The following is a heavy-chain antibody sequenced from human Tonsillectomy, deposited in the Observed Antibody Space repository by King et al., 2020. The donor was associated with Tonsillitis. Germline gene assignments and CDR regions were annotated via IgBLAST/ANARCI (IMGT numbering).Heavy chain of an antibody. CDR1: GFTFDDYA. CDR3: AKDSARYCSGDSCDGFDT. D-gene: IGHD2-15*01. J-gene: IGHJ4*02. Sequence: VQLVESGGVVVQPGGSLRLSCAASGFTFDDYAIHWVRQPPGKGLEWVSLVTWDGGTTYYADSVKGRFTISRDNNTNSLYLQMNSLRAEDTALYYCAKDSARYCSGDSCDGFDTWGQGTLVTVSS. CDR2: VTWDGGTT. V-gene: IGHV3-43D*03.